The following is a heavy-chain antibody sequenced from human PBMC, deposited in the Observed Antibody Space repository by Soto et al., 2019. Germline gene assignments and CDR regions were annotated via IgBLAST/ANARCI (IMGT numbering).Heavy chain of an antibody. CDR3: ARALELVGVPLGAFDI. CDR1: GFTFSSYA. J-gene: IGHJ3*02. D-gene: IGHD1-26*01. CDR2: ISYDGSNK. V-gene: IGHV3-30-3*01. Sequence: GGSLRLSCAASGFTFSSYAMHWVRQAPGKGLEWVAVISYDGSNKYYADSGKGRFTISRDNSKNTLYLQMNSLRAEDTAVYYCARALELVGVPLGAFDIWGQGTMVTVSS.